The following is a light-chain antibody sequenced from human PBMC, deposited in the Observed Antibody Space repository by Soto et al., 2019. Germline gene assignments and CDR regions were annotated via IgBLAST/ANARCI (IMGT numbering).Light chain of an antibody. J-gene: IGLJ2*01. CDR2: EVT. Sequence: QSALTQPASVSGSPGQSITISCTGTSSDVGGYNYVSWYQQHPGKAPKLMIYEVTNRPSGVSNRFSGSKSGNTASLTISGLQAEDETHYYCSSYTSSSTVVFGGGNKLTVL. V-gene: IGLV2-14*01. CDR1: SSDVGGYNY. CDR3: SSYTSSSTVV.